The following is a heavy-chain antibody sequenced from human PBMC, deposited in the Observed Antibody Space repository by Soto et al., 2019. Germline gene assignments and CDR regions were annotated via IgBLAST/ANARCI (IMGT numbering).Heavy chain of an antibody. CDR1: GFTFSSYS. CDR2: VGTNGGCT. Sequence: PGGSMRLSCLASGFTFSSYSIHWVRQPPEKGLEYVSSVGTNGGCTFYADSVKGGFTISRDNSKNTLYLQMKSLIAEDTAVYYCAKVLEYYDSSGYYGSFGYWGQGTLVTVSS. D-gene: IGHD3-22*01. V-gene: IGHV3-64*04. J-gene: IGHJ4*02. CDR3: AKVLEYYDSSGYYGSFGY.